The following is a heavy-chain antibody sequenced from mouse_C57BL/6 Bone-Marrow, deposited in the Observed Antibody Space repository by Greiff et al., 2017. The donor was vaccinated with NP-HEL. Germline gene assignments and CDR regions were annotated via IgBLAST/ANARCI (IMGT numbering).Heavy chain of an antibody. J-gene: IGHJ2*01. Sequence: EVKLVESGGGLVKPGGSLKLSCAASGFTFSDYGMHWVRQAPEKGLEWVAYISSGSSTIYYADTVKGRFTISRDNAKNTLFLQMTSLRSEDTAMYYCAVSTMVTTGGLDYWGQGTTLTVSS. CDR2: ISSGSSTI. CDR1: GFTFSDYG. V-gene: IGHV5-17*01. CDR3: AVSTMVTTGGLDY. D-gene: IGHD2-2*01.